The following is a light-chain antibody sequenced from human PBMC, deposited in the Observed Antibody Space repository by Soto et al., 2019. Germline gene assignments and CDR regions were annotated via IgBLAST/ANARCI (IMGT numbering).Light chain of an antibody. J-gene: IGKJ2*01. V-gene: IGKV1-39*01. Sequence: DIQMTQSPSSLSASLGDRVTITCRASQSISTYLNWYQQKPGKAPKLLIYAASSLQSGVPSRFSGSGSGTDFTLTISSLQPEDFATYFCQESYSTPYTFGLGTKLDMK. CDR1: QSISTY. CDR3: QESYSTPYT. CDR2: AAS.